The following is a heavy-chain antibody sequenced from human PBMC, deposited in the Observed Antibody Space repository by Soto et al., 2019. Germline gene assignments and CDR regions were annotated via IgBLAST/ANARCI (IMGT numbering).Heavy chain of an antibody. Sequence: EVHLVESGGGMVQPGGSLRLSCAASAFTFSSYNMNWVRQAPGQGLEWISYISSSSGTIYYEDSVKGRLTVSRDNARNSLYLQMNSLREEDTAVYYCASDLHPGDTINGLDVWAQGTTVTVSS. CDR3: ASDLHPGDTINGLDV. D-gene: IGHD5-18*01. J-gene: IGHJ6*02. V-gene: IGHV3-48*02. CDR1: AFTFSSYN. CDR2: ISSSSGTI.